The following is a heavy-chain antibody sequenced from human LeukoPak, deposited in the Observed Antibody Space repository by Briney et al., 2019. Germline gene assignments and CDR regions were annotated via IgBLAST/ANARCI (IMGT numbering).Heavy chain of an antibody. J-gene: IGHJ6*03. V-gene: IGHV4-39*01. CDR3: ARLSDYASEYYYCMDV. D-gene: IGHD4-17*01. CDR1: GGSISSSSYY. Sequence: SETLSLTCTVSGGSISSSSYYWGWIRQPPGKGLEWIGSIYYSGSTYYNPSLKSRVTISVDTSKNQFSLKLSSVTAADTAVYYCARLSDYASEYYYCMDVWGKGTTVTISS. CDR2: IYYSGST.